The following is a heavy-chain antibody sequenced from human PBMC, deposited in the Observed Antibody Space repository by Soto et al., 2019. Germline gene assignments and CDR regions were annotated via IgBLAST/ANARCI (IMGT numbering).Heavy chain of an antibody. J-gene: IGHJ5*02. CDR1: GYTFTSYG. V-gene: IGHV1-18*01. CDR2: ISANNGNT. Sequence: ASVKVSCKASGYTFTSYGIGWVRQAPGQGLEWMGWISANNGNTNYAQKLQGRVTMTTDTSTSTAYLELRSLRSDDTAVYYCARDRCSSTSRYYHEIKNLFDPWGHGPRVTVSS. D-gene: IGHD2-2*01. CDR3: ARDRCSSTSRYYHEIKNLFDP.